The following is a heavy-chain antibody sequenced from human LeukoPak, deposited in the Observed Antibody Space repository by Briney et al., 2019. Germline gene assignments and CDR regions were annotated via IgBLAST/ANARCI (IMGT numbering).Heavy chain of an antibody. D-gene: IGHD6-19*01. CDR2: ISAYNGNT. CDR1: GYTFTSYG. CDR3: ARDLSDIAGPWLVYYYYYGMEV. V-gene: IGHV1-18*01. J-gene: IGHJ6*02. Sequence: EASGKVSCKASGYTFTSYGISWVRQAPGQGLEWMGWISAYNGNTNYAQKLQGRVTMTTDTSTSTAYMELRSLRSDDPAVYYCARDLSDIAGPWLVYYYYYGMEVWGQGPTVPVS.